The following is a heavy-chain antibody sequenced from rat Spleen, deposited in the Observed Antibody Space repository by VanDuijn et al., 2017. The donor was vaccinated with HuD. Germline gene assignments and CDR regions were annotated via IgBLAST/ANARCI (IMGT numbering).Heavy chain of an antibody. CDR1: GFTFDDYG. V-gene: IGHV5-36*01. D-gene: IGHD1-11*01. CDR3: TRQGYGGYEDWFAY. Sequence: EVKLVESGGGLVQPGRSLKLSCATSGFTFDDYGMAWVRQTPKNGLEWVASINWSGSSTYYPDNMKGRFTISRDNAKNALYLQMNNLRSEDAAIYYCTRQGYGGYEDWFAYWGQGTLVTVSS. CDR2: INWSGSST. J-gene: IGHJ3*01.